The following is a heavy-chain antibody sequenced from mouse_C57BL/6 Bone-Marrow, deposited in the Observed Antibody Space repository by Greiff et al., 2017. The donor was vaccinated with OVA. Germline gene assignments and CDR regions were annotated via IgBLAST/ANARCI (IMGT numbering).Heavy chain of an antibody. V-gene: IGHV5-2*01. CDR1: EYEFPSHD. D-gene: IGHD2-3*01. Sequence: EVNVVESGGGLVQPGESLKLSCESNEYEFPSHDMSWVRKTPEKRLELVAAINSDGGSTYYPDTMERRFIISRDNTKKTLYLQMSSLRSEDTALYYCARHWGDGYYVPWFAYWGQGTLVTVSA. CDR3: ARHWGDGYYVPWFAY. J-gene: IGHJ3*01. CDR2: INSDGGST.